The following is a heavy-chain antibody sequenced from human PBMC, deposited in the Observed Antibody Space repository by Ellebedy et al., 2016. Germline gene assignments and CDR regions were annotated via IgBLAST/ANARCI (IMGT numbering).Heavy chain of an antibody. CDR2: IWYDGSNK. CDR3: ARERVAMALYYYYYGMDV. Sequence: GESLKISCAASGFTFSSYGMHWVRQAPGKGLEWVAVIWYDGSNKYYADSVKGRFTISRDNSKNTLYLQMNSLRDEDTAVYYCARERVAMALYYYYYGMDVWGQGTTVTVSS. V-gene: IGHV3-33*01. J-gene: IGHJ6*02. CDR1: GFTFSSYG. D-gene: IGHD5-12*01.